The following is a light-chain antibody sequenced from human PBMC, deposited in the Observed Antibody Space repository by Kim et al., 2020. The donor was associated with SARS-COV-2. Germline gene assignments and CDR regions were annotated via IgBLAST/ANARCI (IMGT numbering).Light chain of an antibody. CDR1: QGISGF. J-gene: IGKJ4*01. Sequence: DIQLTQSPSFLSASVGDRVTITCRASQGISGFLAWCQQKPGKAPKLLIYAASTLQSGVPSRFSGSGSGTEFTLTISSLQPEDFATYYCQQLNSYPLTFGGGTKVDIK. CDR2: AAS. CDR3: QQLNSYPLT. V-gene: IGKV1-9*01.